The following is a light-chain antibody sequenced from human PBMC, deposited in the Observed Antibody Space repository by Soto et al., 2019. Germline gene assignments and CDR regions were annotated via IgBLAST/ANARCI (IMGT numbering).Light chain of an antibody. CDR2: GAS. J-gene: IGKJ1*01. CDR3: LQNYYSFRT. V-gene: IGKV1-6*01. Sequence: AIQLTQSPSSLSASVGDRVTITCRASQGIAKDLGWYQQKPGKAPRLLICGASFLQSGVPSRFSGSGSGTDFTLTINGLQPEDFATYYCLQNYYSFRTFGQGTKVEIK. CDR1: QGIAKD.